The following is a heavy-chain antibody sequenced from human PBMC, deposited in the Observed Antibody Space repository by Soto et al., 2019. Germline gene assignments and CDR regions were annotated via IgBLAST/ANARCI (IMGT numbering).Heavy chain of an antibody. CDR3: ARREKDSSSPGSGACFHYYGMDV. V-gene: IGHV5-10-1*01. J-gene: IGHJ6*02. CDR1: GYSFTSYW. D-gene: IGHD6-13*01. Sequence: RGESLKISCKGSGYSFTSYWISWVRQMPGKGLEWMGRIDPSDSYTNYSPSFQGHVTISADKSISTAYLQWSSLKASDTGMYYCARREKDSSSPGSGACFHYYGMDVWGQGTTVTVSS. CDR2: IDPSDSYT.